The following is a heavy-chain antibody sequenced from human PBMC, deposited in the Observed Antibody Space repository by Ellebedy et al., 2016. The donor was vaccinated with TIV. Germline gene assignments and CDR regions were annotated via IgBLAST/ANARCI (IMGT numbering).Heavy chain of an antibody. CDR1: GFTFSNFW. V-gene: IGHV3-7*03. D-gene: IGHD2-2*01. CDR3: AKASNSNFFGSNGFDP. Sequence: PGGSLRLSCAASGFTFSNFWMSWVRQAPGKGLEWVANIKQDGSEKSYVDSVKGRFTISRDNAKNSLYLQMNSLRAEDTAVYYCAKASNSNFFGSNGFDPWGQGALVTVSS. J-gene: IGHJ5*02. CDR2: IKQDGSEK.